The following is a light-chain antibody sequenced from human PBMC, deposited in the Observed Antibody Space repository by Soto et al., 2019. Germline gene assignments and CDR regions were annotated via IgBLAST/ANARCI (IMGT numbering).Light chain of an antibody. CDR2: GAS. J-gene: IGKJ1*01. Sequence: EIVMTQSPAPLSVSPGQRATLSCRASQSISYNLALFQQKPGQPPRLLIYGASSRATGIPARFSGSGSGTEFTLTMSSLQSEDFAVYYRHQYNKWPRTFGQGTKVDIK. CDR3: HQYNKWPRT. V-gene: IGKV3-15*01. CDR1: QSISYN.